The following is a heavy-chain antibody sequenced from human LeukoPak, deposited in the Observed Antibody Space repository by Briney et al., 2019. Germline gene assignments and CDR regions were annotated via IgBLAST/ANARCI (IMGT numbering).Heavy chain of an antibody. J-gene: IGHJ4*02. CDR3: ARGADMSPEY. CDR2: SNPDGTII. CDR1: GLTFRPYW. V-gene: IGHV3-74*01. Sequence: PGGSLRLSCAVSGLTFRPYWMHWVRQAPRKGLAWVSRSNPDGTIISYGDSVKGRFTISRDNAKKTLYLQMNSLRAEDTAVYYCARGADMSPEYWGQGTLVTVSS.